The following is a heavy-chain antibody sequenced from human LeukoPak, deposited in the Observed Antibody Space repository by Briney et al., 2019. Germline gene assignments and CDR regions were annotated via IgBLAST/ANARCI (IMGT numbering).Heavy chain of an antibody. CDR2: IRYDGSNK. Sequence: PGGSLRLSCAASGFTFSSYGMHWVRQAPGKGLEWVAFIRYDGSNKYYADSVKGRFTISRDNSKNTLYLQMNSLRAEDTAVYYCAKECGYSYGTTLSEEYYFDYWGQGTLVTVSS. V-gene: IGHV3-30*02. J-gene: IGHJ4*02. D-gene: IGHD5-18*01. CDR1: GFTFSSYG. CDR3: AKECGYSYGTTLSEEYYFDY.